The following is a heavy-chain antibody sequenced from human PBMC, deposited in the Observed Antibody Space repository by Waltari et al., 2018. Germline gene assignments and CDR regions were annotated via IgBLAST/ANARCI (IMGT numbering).Heavy chain of an antibody. V-gene: IGHV4-34*02. CDR1: GESFSDYY. Sequence: QVQLQQWGAGLLKPSETLSLPCAVYGESFSDYYWTWIRQPPGKGLEWIGEINPSGGTTYNPSLKSRVTISEDTSKNQFSLRLSSVTAADTAVYYCARGHHYHIMTGYFATYYYYYMDVWGKGTTVTVSS. J-gene: IGHJ6*03. CDR3: ARGHHYHIMTGYFATYYYYYMDV. D-gene: IGHD3-9*01. CDR2: INPSGGT.